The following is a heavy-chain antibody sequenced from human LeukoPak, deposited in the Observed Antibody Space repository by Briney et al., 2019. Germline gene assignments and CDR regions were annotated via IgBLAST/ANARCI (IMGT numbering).Heavy chain of an antibody. Sequence: GGSLRLSCVVSGFSLSNYAMSWVRQAPGKGLEWVSYISEKGGSTTYGDSVKGRFTISRDNSLNTMYLQMNSLRAEDTAVYYCVSQAHLSEAPLDYWGQGTLVTVSS. CDR2: ISEKGGST. CDR3: VSQAHLSEAPLDY. J-gene: IGHJ4*02. V-gene: IGHV3-23*01. CDR1: GFSLSNYA.